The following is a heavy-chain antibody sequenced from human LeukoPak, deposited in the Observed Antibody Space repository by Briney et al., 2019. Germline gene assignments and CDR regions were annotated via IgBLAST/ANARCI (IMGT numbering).Heavy chain of an antibody. J-gene: IGHJ4*02. CDR1: GFTFYDYA. CDR3: AKEVGGYYDSSGYYYDVEVY. Sequence: TGGSLRLSCAASGFTFYDYAMHWVRQAPGKGLEWVSGIRWNSGSIVYADSVKVRFTISRDNAKNSLYLQMNSLRAEDTALYYCAKEVGGYYDSSGYYYDVEVYRGQGTLGTVSS. CDR2: IRWNSGSI. V-gene: IGHV3-9*01. D-gene: IGHD3-22*01.